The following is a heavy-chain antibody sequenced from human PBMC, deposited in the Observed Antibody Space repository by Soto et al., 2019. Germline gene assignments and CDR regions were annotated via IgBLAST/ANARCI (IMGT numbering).Heavy chain of an antibody. V-gene: IGHV1-3*01. CDR3: ARGEFLGPLNGNDY. D-gene: IGHD3-16*01. CDR1: GYTFTNFA. CDR2: ISPGNGDT. Sequence: KTHRASVKVSCKASGYTFTNFAMHWVRQAPGQRLEWVGWISPGNGDTRYSRNFQGRVTMTSDTPANTGYMELSSLKSEDTAVYYCARGEFLGPLNGNDYWGQGTLVTVSS. J-gene: IGHJ4*02.